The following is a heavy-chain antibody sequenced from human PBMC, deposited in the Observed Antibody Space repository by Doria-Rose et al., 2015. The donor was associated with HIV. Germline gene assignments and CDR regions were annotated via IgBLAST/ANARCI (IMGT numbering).Heavy chain of an antibody. J-gene: IGHJ4*02. V-gene: IGHV2-26*01. CDR2: IFSDDER. D-gene: IGHD6-13*01. Sequence: VQLVQSGPVLVKPTETLTLTCTVSGVSLSSPGMGVSWIRQPPGKALEWLANIFSDDERSYKTSLKSRLTISRGTSKSQVVLTMTDMDPVDTATYYCARIKSSRWYHKYYFDFWGQGTLAIVSA. CDR3: ARIKSSRWYHKYYFDF. CDR1: GVSLSSPGMG.